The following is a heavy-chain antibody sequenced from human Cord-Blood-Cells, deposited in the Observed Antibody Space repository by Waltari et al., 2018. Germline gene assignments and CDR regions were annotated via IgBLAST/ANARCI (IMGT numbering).Heavy chain of an antibody. J-gene: IGHJ3*02. CDR1: GLTFSRYD. V-gene: IGHV3-13*01. D-gene: IGHD1-26*01. CDR3: ARDSGSYYAFDI. CDR2: IGTAGDT. Sequence: EVQLVESGGGLVQPGGSLRLSCAASGLTFSRYDMHWVRQATGKGLEWVSAIGTAGDTYYPGSVKGRFTISRENAKNSLYLQMNSLRAGDTAVYYCARDSGSYYAFDIWGQGTMVTVSS.